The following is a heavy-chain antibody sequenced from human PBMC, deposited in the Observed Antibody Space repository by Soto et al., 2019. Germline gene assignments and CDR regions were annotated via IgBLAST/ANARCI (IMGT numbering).Heavy chain of an antibody. J-gene: IGHJ4*02. V-gene: IGHV1-3*01. CDR2: INGGNGHT. CDR3: VMQSGGVVY. CDR1: GYTFTNYP. D-gene: IGHD5-12*01. Sequence: QVQLVQSGAEVKKPGASVKVSCKGSGYTFTNYPMHWVRQALGQRLEWMGWINGGNGHTKYSQKFQDRVTITRDSSARTGYMELSSLTSEDTAVYYCVMQSGGVVYWGQGTLVTVSS.